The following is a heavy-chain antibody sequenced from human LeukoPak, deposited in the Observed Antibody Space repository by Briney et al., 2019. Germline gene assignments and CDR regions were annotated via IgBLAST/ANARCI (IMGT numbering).Heavy chain of an antibody. D-gene: IGHD6-19*01. CDR1: GYTFTGYY. V-gene: IGHV1-2*02. CDR3: VKGRVVAGTKSLTYNWFDP. J-gene: IGHJ5*02. Sequence: PMASVKVSCKASGYTFTGYYMHWARQAPGQGLEWMGWINPNSAGTKYAQKFQGRVTMTRDTSISTAYMGLSRLTSDDTAVYYCVKGRVVAGTKSLTYNWFDPWGQGTLVTVSS. CDR2: INPNSAGT.